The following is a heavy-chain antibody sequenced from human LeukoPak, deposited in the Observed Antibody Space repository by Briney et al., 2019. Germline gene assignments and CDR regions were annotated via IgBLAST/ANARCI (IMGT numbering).Heavy chain of an antibody. CDR3: ARDLGYYYDSSGYYGHNWFDP. J-gene: IGHJ5*02. CDR1: GGTFSSYA. V-gene: IGHV1-69*13. D-gene: IGHD3-22*01. Sequence: SVKVSCKASGGTFSSYAISWVRQAPGQGLEWMGGIIPIFGTANYAQKFQGRVTITADESTSTAYMELSSLRSEDTAVYYCARDLGYYYDSSGYYGHNWFDPWGQGTLVTVSS. CDR2: IIPIFGTA.